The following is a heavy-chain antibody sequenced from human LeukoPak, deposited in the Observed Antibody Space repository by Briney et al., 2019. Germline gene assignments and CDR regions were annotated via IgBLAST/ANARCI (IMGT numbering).Heavy chain of an antibody. CDR3: AKFICGSTSCYAFDT. Sequence: GGSLRLSCAASGFTFSDYYMSWIRQAPGKGLEWVSYISSSGSTIYYADSVKGRFTISRDNAKNSLYLQMNSLRAEDTAVYYCAKFICGSTSCYAFDTWGQGTMVTVSS. J-gene: IGHJ3*02. V-gene: IGHV3-11*01. CDR1: GFTFSDYY. D-gene: IGHD2-2*01. CDR2: ISSSGSTI.